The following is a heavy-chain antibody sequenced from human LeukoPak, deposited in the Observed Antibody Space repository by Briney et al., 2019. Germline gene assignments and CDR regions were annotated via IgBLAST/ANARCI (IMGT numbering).Heavy chain of an antibody. D-gene: IGHD3-3*01. CDR2: IQSKTDGGST. CDR3: TTDRVTIFGVVITGSDNFDY. J-gene: IGHJ4*02. Sequence: PGGSLRLSCAASGFTFSNAWMSWLRQAPAKGLEWVGRIQSKTDGGSTHYVPPVSGSFTISRDDSTNTLYLQTNSLKTEDTAVYYCTTDRVTIFGVVITGSDNFDYWGQGTLVTVSS. CDR1: GFTFSNAW. V-gene: IGHV3-15*01.